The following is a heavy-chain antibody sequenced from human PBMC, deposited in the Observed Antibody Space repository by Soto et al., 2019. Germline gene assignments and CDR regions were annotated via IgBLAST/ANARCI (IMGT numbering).Heavy chain of an antibody. CDR2: IYYSGST. V-gene: IGHV4-39*01. D-gene: IGHD3-22*01. CDR1: GGSISSSSYY. Sequence: PSETLSLTCTVSGGSISSSSYYWGWIRQPPGKGLEWIGSIYYSGSTYYNPSLKSRVTISVDTSKNQFSLKLSSVTAADTAVYYCARRNEEGHYYDSSGYYKYWGQGTTVTVSS. J-gene: IGHJ6*02. CDR3: ARRNEEGHYYDSSGYYKY.